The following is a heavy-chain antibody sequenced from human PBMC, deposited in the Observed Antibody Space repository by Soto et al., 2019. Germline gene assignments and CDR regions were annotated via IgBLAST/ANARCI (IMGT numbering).Heavy chain of an antibody. CDR3: AKSYRVVAATPDY. CDR2: ISWNSASK. D-gene: IGHD2-15*01. CDR1: GFTFNDYA. Sequence: EVQLVESGGGLVQPGRSLRLSCAASGFTFNDYAMHWVRLGPGKGLEWVSGISWNSASKGYADSVKGRFTISRDNAKKSLYLQINSLRAEDTALYYCAKSYRVVAATPDYWGQGTLVTVSS. J-gene: IGHJ4*02. V-gene: IGHV3-9*01.